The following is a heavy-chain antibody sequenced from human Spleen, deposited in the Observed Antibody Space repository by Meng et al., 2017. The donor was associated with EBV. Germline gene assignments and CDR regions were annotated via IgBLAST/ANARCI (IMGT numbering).Heavy chain of an antibody. Sequence: QVQLQESGPGLVKPSQTLSLTCAVSGGSISSGGYYWSWIRQPPGKGLEWIGYIYYSGSTYYNPSLKSRVTISVDTSKNQFPLKLSSVTAADTAVYYCARARRNGYYFDYWGQGTLVTVSS. CDR2: IYYSGST. CDR1: GGSISSGGYY. D-gene: IGHD2-8*01. J-gene: IGHJ4*02. CDR3: ARARRNGYYFDY. V-gene: IGHV4-30-4*01.